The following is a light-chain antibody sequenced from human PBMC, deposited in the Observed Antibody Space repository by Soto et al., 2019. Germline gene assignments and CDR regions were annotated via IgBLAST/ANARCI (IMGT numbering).Light chain of an antibody. Sequence: DIQMTQSPSSLSASVGDRATITCRASRGISNYLAWFQQKPGKAPQSLIYAASILQTGVPSKFSGSGSGTDFTLTISSLQPEDFATYYCLQYNTYPVTFGGGTKVEIK. CDR1: RGISNY. J-gene: IGKJ4*01. CDR2: AAS. V-gene: IGKV1-16*02. CDR3: LQYNTYPVT.